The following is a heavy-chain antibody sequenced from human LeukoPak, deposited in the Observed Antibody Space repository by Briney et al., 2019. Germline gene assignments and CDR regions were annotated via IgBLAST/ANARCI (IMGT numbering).Heavy chain of an antibody. CDR2: IYYSGSS. CDR3: ARDKVGATRDAFDI. D-gene: IGHD1-26*01. V-gene: IGHV4-59*12. Sequence: SETLSPTCTVSGGSISSYYWSWIRQPPGKGLEWIGYIYYSGSSNYNPSLKSRVTISIDTSENQFSLKLSSVTAADTAVYYCARDKVGATRDAFDIWGQGTMVTVSS. J-gene: IGHJ3*02. CDR1: GGSISSYY.